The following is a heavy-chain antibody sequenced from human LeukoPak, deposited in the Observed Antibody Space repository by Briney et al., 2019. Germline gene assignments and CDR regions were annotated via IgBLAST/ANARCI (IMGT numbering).Heavy chain of an antibody. CDR2: IDPNNGGT. CDR1: GYTFTGYY. J-gene: IGHJ1*01. Sequence: ASVKVSCKASGYTFTGYYMHWVRQAPGQGLEWTGFIDPNNGGTNYAQEFQGRVTLTRDTSISTAYMELSSLRSDDTAVYHCATDEGGWGQGTLVTVSS. CDR3: ATDEGG. D-gene: IGHD3-16*01. V-gene: IGHV1-2*02.